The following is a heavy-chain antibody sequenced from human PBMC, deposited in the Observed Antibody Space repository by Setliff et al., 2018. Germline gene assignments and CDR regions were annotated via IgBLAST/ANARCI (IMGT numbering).Heavy chain of an antibody. D-gene: IGHD2-8*01. Sequence: GGSLRLSCAASGFTFKNYWMSWVRQAPGKGLEWVANIKGDGSEKFYLDSVKGRFTISRDNAKNSLYLQMTSLRAEDTAVYYCARTDGTNLGYFDNWGQGTLVTVSS. CDR3: ARTDGTNLGYFDN. J-gene: IGHJ4*02. CDR1: GFTFKNYW. V-gene: IGHV3-7*03. CDR2: IKGDGSEK.